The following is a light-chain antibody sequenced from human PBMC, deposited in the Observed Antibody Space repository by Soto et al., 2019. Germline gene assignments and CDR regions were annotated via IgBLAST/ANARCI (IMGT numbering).Light chain of an antibody. V-gene: IGLV2-8*01. J-gene: IGLJ2*01. CDR2: EVT. CDR1: SSDVGAFNY. Sequence: QSALTQPPSASGSPGQSVTISCTGTSSDVGAFNYVSWYQQYPGEAPKLIIYEVTKRPSGVPDRFSGSKSGSTASLTVSGLQAEDEADYYCATWDDSLNVVFGGGTKLTVL. CDR3: ATWDDSLNVV.